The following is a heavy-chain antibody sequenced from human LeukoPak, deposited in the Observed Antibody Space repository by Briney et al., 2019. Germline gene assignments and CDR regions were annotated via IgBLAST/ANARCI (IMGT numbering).Heavy chain of an antibody. CDR2: ISSSSSTI. CDR3: ARLSMTRAFDI. J-gene: IGHJ3*02. Sequence: GGSLRLSCAASGFTFSSYSMNWVRQAPGKGREWVSYISSSSSTIYYAESVKGRFTISRDNAKNSLYLQMDSLRAEDTAVYYCARLSMTRAFDIWGQGTMVTVSS. D-gene: IGHD6-6*01. CDR1: GFTFSSYS. V-gene: IGHV3-48*01.